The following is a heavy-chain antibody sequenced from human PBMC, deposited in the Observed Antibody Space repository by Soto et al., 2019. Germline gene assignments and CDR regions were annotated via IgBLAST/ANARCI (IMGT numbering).Heavy chain of an antibody. CDR3: ARGAVDTAAAFDY. CDR2: IYHSGNT. Sequence: SETLSLTCAVSGDSISSGAWWSWVRQSPGKGLQWIGEIYHSGNTRNNPSLKSRVTMSVDKSNNQFSLNLMSVTAADTAVYYCARGAVDTAAAFDYWGQGTLVTVSS. V-gene: IGHV4-4*02. CDR1: GDSISSGAW. J-gene: IGHJ4*02. D-gene: IGHD5-18*01.